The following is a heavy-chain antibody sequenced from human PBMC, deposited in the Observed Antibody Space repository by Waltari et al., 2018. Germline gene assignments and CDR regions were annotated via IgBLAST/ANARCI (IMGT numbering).Heavy chain of an antibody. V-gene: IGHV1-69-2*01. CDR1: GYTCTLYY. CDR2: VDPELGDT. D-gene: IGHD1-26*01. J-gene: IGHJ5*01. CDR3: ARGPLGAAHWFDS. Sequence: EVQLVQSGAEVKKPGAAAGIPCRPCGYTCTLYYIHWIQQAPGKGLTWMGRVDPELGDTLFVPQFQGRLTLTADTSRDTAYMELTSLHYDDTAVYYCARGPLGAAHWFDSWGQGTLVTVSS.